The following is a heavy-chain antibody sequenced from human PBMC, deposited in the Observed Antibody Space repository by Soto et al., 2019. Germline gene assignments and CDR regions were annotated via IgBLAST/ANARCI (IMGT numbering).Heavy chain of an antibody. V-gene: IGHV1-69*06. Sequence: QVQLVQSGAEVKKPGSSVKVSCKASGGTFSSYAISWVRQAPGQGLEWMGGIIPIFGTANYAQKFQGRVTITADKSTSTAYMELSSLRSEDTAVYYCASYYYDSSGYYYAQFDYWGQGTLATVSS. CDR3: ASYYYDSSGYYYAQFDY. CDR2: IIPIFGTA. D-gene: IGHD3-22*01. CDR1: GGTFSSYA. J-gene: IGHJ4*02.